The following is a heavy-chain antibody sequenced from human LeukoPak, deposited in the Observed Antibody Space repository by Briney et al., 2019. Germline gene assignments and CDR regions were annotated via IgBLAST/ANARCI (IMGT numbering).Heavy chain of an antibody. Sequence: HPGGSLRLSCAASGFTFSSYWMTWVRQAPGKGLEWVANIKRDGSEKHYVDSVKGRFTISRDNAKNSLYLQMNSLRAEDTAVYYCARPTYYYGSGSYVVWGQGTTVTDSS. D-gene: IGHD3-10*01. CDR2: IKRDGSEK. CDR3: ARPTYYYGSGSYVV. J-gene: IGHJ6*02. V-gene: IGHV3-7*01. CDR1: GFTFSSYW.